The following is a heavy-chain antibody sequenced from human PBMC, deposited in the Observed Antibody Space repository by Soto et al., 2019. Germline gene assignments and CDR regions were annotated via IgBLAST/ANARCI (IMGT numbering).Heavy chain of an antibody. D-gene: IGHD2-2*01. CDR3: ARLHGYCISSSCHGHYAMDV. J-gene: IGHJ6*02. V-gene: IGHV4-39*01. Sequence: QLQLQESGPGLVKPSETLSLTCTVSSAPVSSSTYTWGWIRQPPGKGLEWIGSIYYSGSTYYNPALNRGGPVYVDTSKNPVSLKVTSVTAADTAVYYCARLHGYCISSSCHGHYAMDVWGQGTTVTVSS. CDR2: IYYSGST. CDR1: SAPVSSSTYT.